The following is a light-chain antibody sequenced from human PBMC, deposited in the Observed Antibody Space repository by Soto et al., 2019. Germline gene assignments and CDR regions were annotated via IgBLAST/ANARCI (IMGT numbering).Light chain of an antibody. CDR2: DAS. V-gene: IGKV1-5*01. CDR1: QPISRW. CDR3: QQYENYWT. Sequence: IQMTHSPPTMSASVGDRVTITCRASQPISRWLAWYNQKPGKAPKLLIYDASNLESGVPSRFSGSGSGTECTLTISSLQPEDFGIYYCQQYENYWTFGQGTKVEIK. J-gene: IGKJ1*01.